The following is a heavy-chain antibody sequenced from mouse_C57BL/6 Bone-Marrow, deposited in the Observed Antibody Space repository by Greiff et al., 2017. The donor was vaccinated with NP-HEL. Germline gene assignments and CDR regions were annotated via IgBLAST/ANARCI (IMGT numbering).Heavy chain of an antibody. Sequence: QVQLKESGPGILQPSQTLSLTCSFSGFSLSTFGMGVGWLRQPSGKGLEWLAHIWWDDDKYYNPALKSRLTISKDSSKNQVFLNLAHVDTADTATYYCARVYYYGSSPAWFAYGGQGTLVTVSA. CDR2: IWWDDDK. D-gene: IGHD1-1*01. J-gene: IGHJ3*01. CDR1: GFSLSTFGMG. CDR3: ARVYYYGSSPAWFAY. V-gene: IGHV8-8*01.